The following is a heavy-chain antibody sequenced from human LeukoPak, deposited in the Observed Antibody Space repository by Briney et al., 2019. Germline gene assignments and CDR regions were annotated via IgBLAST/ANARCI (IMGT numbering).Heavy chain of an antibody. CDR3: ARSDSGSYGMGEDY. D-gene: IGHD1-26*01. CDR1: GGSFSGYY. Sequence: SETLSLTCAVYGGSFSGYYWSWIRQPPGKGLEWIGEINHSGSTNYNPSLKSRVTISVDTSKNQFSLKLSSVTAADTAVYYCARSDSGSYGMGEDYWGQGTLVTVSS. CDR2: INHSGST. V-gene: IGHV4-34*01. J-gene: IGHJ4*02.